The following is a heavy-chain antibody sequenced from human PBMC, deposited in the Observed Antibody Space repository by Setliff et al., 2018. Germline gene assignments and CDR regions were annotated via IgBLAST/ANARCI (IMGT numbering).Heavy chain of an antibody. D-gene: IGHD2-2*01. Sequence: GASVKVSCKASGYTFTNFGFHWLRQAPGQGLERMAMIITSTGKTSYAQKFQGRVTVTTDTYTGTGYMELRSLRSDDTAMYFCARFGGSCSSSSCYASDLWGQGTMVT. CDR2: IITSTGKT. V-gene: IGHV1-18*01. CDR1: GYTFTNFG. CDR3: ARFGGSCSSSSCYASDL. J-gene: IGHJ3*01.